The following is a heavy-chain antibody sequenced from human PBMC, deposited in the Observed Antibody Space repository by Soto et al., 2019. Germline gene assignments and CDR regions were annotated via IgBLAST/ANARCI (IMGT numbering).Heavy chain of an antibody. CDR3: ARPGNYGSGSYLYYLDY. D-gene: IGHD3-10*01. Sequence: SETLSLTCTVSGGSISSYYWGWIRQPPGKGLEWIGSIYYSGSTYYNPSLKSRVTISADTSKNQFSLKLSSVTAADTAVYYCARPGNYGSGSYLYYLDYWGQGTLVTSPQ. V-gene: IGHV4-39*01. J-gene: IGHJ4*02. CDR1: GGSISSYY. CDR2: IYYSGST.